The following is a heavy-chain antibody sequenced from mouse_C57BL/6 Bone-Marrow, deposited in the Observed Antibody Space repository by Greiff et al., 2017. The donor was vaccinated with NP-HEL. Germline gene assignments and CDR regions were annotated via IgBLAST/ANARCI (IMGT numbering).Heavy chain of an antibody. CDR3: ASLYYYGSSHYAMDY. V-gene: IGHV5-6*01. D-gene: IGHD1-1*01. J-gene: IGHJ4*01. Sequence: EVQLVESGGDLVKPGGSLKLSCAASGFTFSSYGMSWVRQTPDKRLEWVATISSGGSYTYYPDSVKGRFTISRDNAKNTLYLQMSSLKSEDTAMYYCASLYYYGSSHYAMDYWGQGTSVTVSS. CDR1: GFTFSSYG. CDR2: ISSGGSYT.